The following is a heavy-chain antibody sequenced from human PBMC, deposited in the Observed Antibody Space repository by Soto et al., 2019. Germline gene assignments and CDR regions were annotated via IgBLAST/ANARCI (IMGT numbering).Heavy chain of an antibody. D-gene: IGHD6-19*01. CDR3: ARDIAVAANWFDP. CDR1: GFTFSSYW. CDR2: IKQDGSEK. J-gene: IGHJ5*02. Sequence: EVQLVESGGGLVQPGGSLRLSCAPSGFTFSSYWMSWVRQAPGKGLEWVANIKQDGSEKYYVDSVKGRFTISRDNAKNSLYLQMNSLRAEDTAVYYCARDIAVAANWFDPWGQGTLVTVSS. V-gene: IGHV3-7*01.